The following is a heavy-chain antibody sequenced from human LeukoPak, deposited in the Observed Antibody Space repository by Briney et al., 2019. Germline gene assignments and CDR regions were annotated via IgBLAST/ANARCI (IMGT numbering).Heavy chain of an antibody. CDR3: AKALYGGNSEGTPVDY. J-gene: IGHJ4*02. CDR1: GFTFSSYA. V-gene: IGHV3-23*01. CDR2: ISGSGGST. Sequence: GGSLRLSCAASGFTFSSYAMSWVRQAPGEGLEWVSAISGSGGSTYYADSVKGRFTISRDNSKNTLYLQMNSLRAEDTAVYYCAKALYGGNSEGTPVDYWGQGTLVTVSS. D-gene: IGHD4-23*01.